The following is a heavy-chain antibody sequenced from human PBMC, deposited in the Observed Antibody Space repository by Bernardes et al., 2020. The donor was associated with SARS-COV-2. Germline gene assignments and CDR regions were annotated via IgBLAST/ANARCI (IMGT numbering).Heavy chain of an antibody. Sequence: GGSLRLSCAASGFTFSSSAVRWVRQAPGKGLEWVSGISSSGSTIYYADSVKGRFTISRDNAKNSLYLQMNSLRAEDTAVYYCAREGDTYYDILTGYYRAYYFDYWGQGTLVTVSS. CDR3: AREGDTYYDILTGYYRAYYFDY. V-gene: IGHV3-11*01. J-gene: IGHJ4*02. CDR1: GFTFSSSA. CDR2: ISSSGSTI. D-gene: IGHD3-9*01.